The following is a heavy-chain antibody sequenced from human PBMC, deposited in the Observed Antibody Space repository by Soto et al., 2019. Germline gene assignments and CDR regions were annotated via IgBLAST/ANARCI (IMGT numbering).Heavy chain of an antibody. Sequence: EVQLLESGGGLVQPGGSLRLSCAASGFTFSSYAMSWVRQAPGKGLEWVSAISGSGGSTYYADSVKGRFTISRDNSKNTLYRQMNCLRAEDTAVYYCAGRSSGWYFDYWGQGTLVTVSS. V-gene: IGHV3-23*01. CDR3: AGRSSGWYFDY. CDR1: GFTFSSYA. J-gene: IGHJ4*02. CDR2: ISGSGGST. D-gene: IGHD6-19*01.